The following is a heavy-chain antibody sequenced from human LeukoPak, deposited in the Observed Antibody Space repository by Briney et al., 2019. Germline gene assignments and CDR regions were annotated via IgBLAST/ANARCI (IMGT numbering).Heavy chain of an antibody. CDR3: ATLSIAAAGFDY. Sequence: PGGSLRLSCAASGFTFSSYEMNWVRQAPGKGLEWVSYISSSGSTIYYADSVKGRFTISRDNAKNSLYLQMNSLRAEDTAVYYCATLSIAAAGFDYWGQGTLVTVSS. CDR2: ISSSGSTI. D-gene: IGHD6-13*01. CDR1: GFTFSSYE. J-gene: IGHJ4*02. V-gene: IGHV3-48*03.